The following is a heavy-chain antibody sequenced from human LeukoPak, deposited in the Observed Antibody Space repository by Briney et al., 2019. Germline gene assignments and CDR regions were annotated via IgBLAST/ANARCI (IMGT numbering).Heavy chain of an antibody. J-gene: IGHJ4*02. V-gene: IGHV3-23*01. CDR2: ISGSGGST. CDR3: AKDLEAAAGTRFYFDY. CDR1: GFTFSSYG. Sequence: PGGSLRLSCAASGFTFSSYGMSWVRQAPGKGLEWVSAISGSGGSTYYADSVKGRFTISRDNSKNTLYLQMNSLRAEDTAVYYCAKDLEAAAGTRFYFDYWGQGTLVTVSS. D-gene: IGHD6-13*01.